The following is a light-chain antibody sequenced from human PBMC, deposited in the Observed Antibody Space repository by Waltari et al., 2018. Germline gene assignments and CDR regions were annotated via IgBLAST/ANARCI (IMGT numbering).Light chain of an antibody. CDR3: GSWDSSLSGHV. V-gene: IGLV1-51*01. Sequence: QSVLTQPPSVSAAPGQKVTISCSGSRSNIGNNYVSWYQHFPGTAPKLLIDDREKRPSVIRYRFSGSQSGTSATLDISGLQTGDEADYYCGSWDSSLSGHVFGTGTKVTVL. J-gene: IGLJ1*01. CDR2: DRE. CDR1: RSNIGNNY.